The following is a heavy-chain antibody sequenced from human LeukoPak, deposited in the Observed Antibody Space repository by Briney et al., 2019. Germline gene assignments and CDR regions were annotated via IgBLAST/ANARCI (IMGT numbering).Heavy chain of an antibody. CDR2: IKQDGSEK. V-gene: IGHV3-7*01. Sequence: GGSLRLSCAASGFTFSSYWMSWVRQAPGKGLEWVANIKQDGSEKYYVDSVKGRFTISRDNAKNSLYLQMNSLRAEDTAVYYCARETEQDIVVVPAAPVGAFDIWGQGTMVTVSS. CDR3: ARETEQDIVVVPAAPVGAFDI. D-gene: IGHD2-2*01. CDR1: GFTFSSYW. J-gene: IGHJ3*02.